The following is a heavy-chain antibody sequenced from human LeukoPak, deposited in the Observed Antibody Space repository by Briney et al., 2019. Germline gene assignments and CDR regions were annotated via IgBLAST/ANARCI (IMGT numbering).Heavy chain of an antibody. CDR2: IYYSGSS. V-gene: IGHV4-59*08. CDR3: ARRLRQNLFDP. D-gene: IGHD4-17*01. Sequence: SETLSLTCTVSGVPISSDYWSWIRLPPGKGLEWIGYIYYSGSSNYNPSLKSRVTMSVDTSKNQFSLKLTSVTAADTAVYYCARRLRQNLFDPWGQGTLVTVSS. J-gene: IGHJ5*02. CDR1: GVPISSDY.